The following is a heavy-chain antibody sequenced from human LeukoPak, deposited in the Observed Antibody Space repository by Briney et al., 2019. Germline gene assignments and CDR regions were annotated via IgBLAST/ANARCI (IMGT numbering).Heavy chain of an antibody. V-gene: IGHV3-30-3*01. CDR3: ASNTVVTRYYFDY. CDR2: ISYDGSNK. Sequence: GGSLRLSCAASGFTFDDYAMHWVRQAPGKGLEWVAVISYDGSNKYYADSVKGRFTISRDNSKNTLYLQMNSLRAEDTAVYYCASNTVVTRYYFDYWGQGTLVTVSS. J-gene: IGHJ4*02. CDR1: GFTFDDYA. D-gene: IGHD4-23*01.